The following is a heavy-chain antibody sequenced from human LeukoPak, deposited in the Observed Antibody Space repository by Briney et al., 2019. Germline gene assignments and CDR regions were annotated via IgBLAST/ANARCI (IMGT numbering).Heavy chain of an antibody. V-gene: IGHV3-23*01. J-gene: IGHJ6*02. CDR3: AIETPYSSSWPDYYYYGMDV. CDR2: ISGSGGST. CDR1: GFTFSSYA. Sequence: PGASLRLSCAASGFTFSSYAMSWVRQAPGKGLEWVSAISGSGGSTYSADSVKGRFTISRDNSKNTLYLQMNSPRDEDTAVYYCAIETPYSSSWPDYYYYGMDVWGQGTTVTVSS. D-gene: IGHD6-13*01.